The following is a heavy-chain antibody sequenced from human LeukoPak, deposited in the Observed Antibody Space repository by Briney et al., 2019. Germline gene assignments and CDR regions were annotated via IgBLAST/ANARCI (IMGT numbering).Heavy chain of an antibody. J-gene: IGHJ4*02. D-gene: IGHD3-16*02. V-gene: IGHV3-23*01. CDR3: AKSLGMITFGGVIGKALDY. CDR1: GFTFSSYW. CDR2: ISGSGGSP. Sequence: QPGGSLRLSCAASGFTFSSYWMSWVRQAPGKGLEWVSAISGSGGSPYYADSVKGRFTISRDNSKNTLYLQMNSLRVDDTAVYYCAKSLGMITFGGVIGKALDYWGQGTLVTVSS.